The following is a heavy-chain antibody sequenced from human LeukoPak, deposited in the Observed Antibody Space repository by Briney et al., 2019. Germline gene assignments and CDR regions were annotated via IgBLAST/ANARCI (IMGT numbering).Heavy chain of an antibody. CDR1: GGSISSGSYY. CDR3: ARECLVRGVMGYYYYYFMDV. V-gene: IGHV4-61*02. CDR2: IYTSGST. J-gene: IGHJ6*03. Sequence: PSETLSLTCTVSGGSISSGSYYWSWIRQPAGKRLEWIGRIYTSGSTNYNPSLKSRVTISVDTSKNQFSLKLSSVTAADTAVYYCARECLVRGVMGYYYYYFMDVWGKGTTVTISS. D-gene: IGHD3-10*01.